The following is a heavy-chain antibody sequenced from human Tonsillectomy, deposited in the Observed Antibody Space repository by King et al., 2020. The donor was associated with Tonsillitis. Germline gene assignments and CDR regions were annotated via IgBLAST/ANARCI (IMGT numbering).Heavy chain of an antibody. CDR2: IYPGDSDT. V-gene: IGHV5-51*01. Sequence: VQLVESGAEVKKPGESLKISCKGSGYSFTSYWIGWVRQMPGKGLEWMGIIYPGDSDTRYSPSFQGQVTISADKSISTAYLQWSSLKASDTAMYYCARLPDYYDSSDYYLKASFDYWGQGTLVTVSS. J-gene: IGHJ4*02. CDR3: ARLPDYYDSSDYYLKASFDY. CDR1: GYSFTSYW. D-gene: IGHD3-22*01.